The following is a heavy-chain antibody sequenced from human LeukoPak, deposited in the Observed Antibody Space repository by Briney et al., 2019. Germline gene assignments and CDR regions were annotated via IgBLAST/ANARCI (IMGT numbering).Heavy chain of an antibody. V-gene: IGHV3-30-3*01. CDR2: ISNDGNNK. J-gene: IGHJ4*02. CDR3: AKEDAYSSSNPDY. D-gene: IGHD6-13*01. CDR1: GFTFRIYT. Sequence: PGGSLRLSCAASGFTFRIYTMHWLRQAPGKGLEWVAGISNDGNNKYYADFAKGRSTISRDNSKNTLYLQMDSLKAEDTAIYYCAKEDAYSSSNPDYWGQGTLVTVSS.